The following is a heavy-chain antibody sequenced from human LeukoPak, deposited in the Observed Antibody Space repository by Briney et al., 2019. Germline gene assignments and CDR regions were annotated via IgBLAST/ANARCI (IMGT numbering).Heavy chain of an antibody. CDR1: VGTFSSYA. V-gene: IGHV1-69*13. J-gene: IGHJ4*02. D-gene: IGHD4-11*01. Sequence: SVKVSCKASVGTFSSYAISWVRQAPGQGLEWMGGIIPIFGTANYAKKFQGRVTITADESTSTAYMELSSLRSEDTAVYDCAKGQPYNYFDSWGQGTLVTVSS. CDR3: AKGQPYNYFDS. CDR2: IIPIFGTA.